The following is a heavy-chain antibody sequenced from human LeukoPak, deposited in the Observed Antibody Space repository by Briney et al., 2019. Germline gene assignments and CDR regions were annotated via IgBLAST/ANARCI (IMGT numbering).Heavy chain of an antibody. CDR1: GFSLSTSGVG. V-gene: IGHV2-5*01. J-gene: IGHJ5*02. D-gene: IGHD3-10*01. CDR3: AHREYGSGSYYNKILGTLKYTDWFDP. CDR2: IYWNDDK. Sequence: SGPTLVKPTQTLTLTCTFSGFSLSTSGVGVGWIRQPPGKALEWLALIYWNDDKRYSPSLKSRLTITKDTSKNQVVLTMTNMDPVDTATYYCAHREYGSGSYYNKILGTLKYTDWFDPWGQETLVTVSS.